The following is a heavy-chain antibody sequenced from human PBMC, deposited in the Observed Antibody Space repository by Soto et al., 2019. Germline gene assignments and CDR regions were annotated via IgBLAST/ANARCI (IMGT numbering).Heavy chain of an antibody. V-gene: IGHV2-5*02. Sequence: ITLKESGPTLVKPTQTLTLTCSFSGFSLSADGVGVGWIRQPPGKALEWLALIYWDDDTRYRPSLKSRLTSTKDASKNQVVLTLNNMDPVSTATYYCAHAYGGTSWPNAAFDVWGQGTVVTVSS. CDR3: AHAYGGTSWPNAAFDV. CDR2: IYWDDDT. CDR1: GFSLSADGVG. J-gene: IGHJ3*01. D-gene: IGHD2-2*01.